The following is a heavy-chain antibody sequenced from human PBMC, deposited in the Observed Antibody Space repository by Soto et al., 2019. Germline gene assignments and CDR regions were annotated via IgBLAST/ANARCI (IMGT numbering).Heavy chain of an antibody. Sequence: QITLRESGPTLVKPTQPLTLTCSFSGFSLSTSGVGVGWIRQPPGKTLEWLAVIYWDDDKRYNSTLKSRLTLTKETSKNQVVLIMTNMDPVDTATYHCAHRGPSAAFDYWGQGTLVIVSS. J-gene: IGHJ4*02. CDR2: IYWDDDK. D-gene: IGHD6-19*01. CDR1: GFSLSTSGVG. V-gene: IGHV2-5*02. CDR3: AHRGPSAAFDY.